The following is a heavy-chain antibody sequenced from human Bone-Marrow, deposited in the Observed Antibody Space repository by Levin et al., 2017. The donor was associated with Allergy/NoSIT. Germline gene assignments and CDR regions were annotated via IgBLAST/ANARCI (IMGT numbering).Heavy chain of an antibody. V-gene: IGHV1-18*01. Sequence: ASVKVSCKASGYTFTSYGISWVRQAPGQGLEWMGWISAYNGNTNYAQKLQGRVTMTTDTSTSTAYMELRSLRSDDTAVYYCARGGCSGGSCYSLDYWGQGTLVTVSS. CDR2: ISAYNGNT. D-gene: IGHD2-15*01. J-gene: IGHJ4*02. CDR3: ARGGCSGGSCYSLDY. CDR1: GYTFTSYG.